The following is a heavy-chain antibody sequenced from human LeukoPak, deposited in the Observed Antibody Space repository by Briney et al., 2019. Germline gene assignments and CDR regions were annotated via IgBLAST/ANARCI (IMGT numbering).Heavy chain of an antibody. CDR2: IYYSGST. CDR1: GGSVSSGSYY. V-gene: IGHV4-61*01. J-gene: IGHJ4*02. D-gene: IGHD4-17*01. CDR3: ASDYGDYVFDY. Sequence: SETLSLTGTVSGGSVSSGSYYWSWIRQPPGKGLEWIGYIYYSGSTNYNPSLKSRVTISVDTSKNQFSLKLSSVTAADTAVYYCASDYGDYVFDYWGQGTLVTVSS.